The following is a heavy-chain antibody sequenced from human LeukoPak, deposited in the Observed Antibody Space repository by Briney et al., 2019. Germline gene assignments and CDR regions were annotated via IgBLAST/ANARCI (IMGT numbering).Heavy chain of an antibody. J-gene: IGHJ4*02. V-gene: IGHV4-39*01. CDR2: IYYSGST. D-gene: IGHD3-16*01. Sequence: SETLSLTCTVSGGSISSGSYYWGWIRQPPGKGLEWIGSIYYSGSTYYNPSLKSRVTISVDTSKNQFSLKLSSVTAADTAVYYCARLTYLGGVNFWGQGTLVTVSS. CDR3: ARLTYLGGVNF. CDR1: GGSISSGSYY.